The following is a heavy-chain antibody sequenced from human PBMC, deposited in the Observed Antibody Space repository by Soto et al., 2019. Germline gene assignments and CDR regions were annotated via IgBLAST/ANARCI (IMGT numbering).Heavy chain of an antibody. CDR2: ISGSGGST. CDR1: GFTFSSYA. V-gene: IGHV3-23*01. Sequence: GGSLRLSCAASGFTFSSYAMSWVRQAPGKGLEWVSAISGSGGSTYYADSVKGRFTISRDNSKNTLYLQMNSLRAEDTAVYYCAKVSPYCSSTSCYLDYWGQGTLVTVSS. CDR3: AKVSPYCSSTSCYLDY. J-gene: IGHJ4*02. D-gene: IGHD2-2*01.